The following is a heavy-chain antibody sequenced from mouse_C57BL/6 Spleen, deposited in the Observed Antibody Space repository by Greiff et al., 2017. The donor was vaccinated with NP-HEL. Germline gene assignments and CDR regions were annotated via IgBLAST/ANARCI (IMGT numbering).Heavy chain of an antibody. CDR2: ISNGGGST. D-gene: IGHD3-2*01. CDR3: ARQTGFAY. CDR1: GFTFSDYY. J-gene: IGHJ3*01. Sequence: EVMLVESGGGLVQPGGSLKLSCAASGFTFSDYYMYWVRQTPEKRLEWVAYISNGGGSTYYPDTVKGRFTISRDNAKNTLYLQMSRLKSEDTAMYYCARQTGFAYWGQGTLVTVSA. V-gene: IGHV5-12*01.